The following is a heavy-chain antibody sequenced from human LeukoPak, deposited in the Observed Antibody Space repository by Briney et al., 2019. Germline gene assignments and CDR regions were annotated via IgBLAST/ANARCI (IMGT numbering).Heavy chain of an antibody. V-gene: IGHV3-30*04. D-gene: IGHD3-10*01. CDR2: ISYDGSDK. Sequence: PGGSLRLSCAASGFTFSTYAMHWVRQAPGKGLEWVAVISYDGSDKDYADSVKGRFTVSRDNSKNTLYLQMNSLRAEDTAVYYCARTSAVRGVSNWFDPWGKGPLFTVSS. CDR1: GFTFSTYA. CDR3: ARTSAVRGVSNWFDP. J-gene: IGHJ5*02.